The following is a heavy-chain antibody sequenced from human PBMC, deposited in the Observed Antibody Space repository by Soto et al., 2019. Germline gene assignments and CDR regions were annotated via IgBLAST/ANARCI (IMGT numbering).Heavy chain of an antibody. CDR1: GYIFTAYS. CDR2: VNPSGGST. Sequence: ASVKVSCKASGYIFTAYSMHWVRQAPGQGLEWMGVVNPSGGSTNYAQKFQGRITMTRDTSTSTVYMDLSSLTSEDTAVYYCAREDNCSDSICCSEYFQRWGQATRDKVS. CDR3: AREDNCSDSICCSEYFQR. D-gene: IGHD2-15*01. V-gene: IGHV1-46*01. J-gene: IGHJ1*01.